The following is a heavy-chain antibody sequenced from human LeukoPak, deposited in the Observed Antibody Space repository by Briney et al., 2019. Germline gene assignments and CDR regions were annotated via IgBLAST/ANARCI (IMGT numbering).Heavy chain of an antibody. V-gene: IGHV4-59*01. J-gene: IGHJ4*02. CDR2: IYHTGST. Sequence: SETLPLTCTVSGGSISSYYWSWIRQPPGKGLEWIANIYHTGSTNYNPSLSSRVTISIDTAKNQFSLKLTSVTAADTAVYYCARRGRNSSGWQDYLWGQGTLVTVSS. CDR3: ARRGRNSSGWQDYL. CDR1: GGSISSYY. D-gene: IGHD6-25*01.